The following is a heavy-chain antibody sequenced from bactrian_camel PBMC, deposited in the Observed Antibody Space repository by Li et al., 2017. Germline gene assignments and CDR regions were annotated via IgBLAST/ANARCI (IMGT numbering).Heavy chain of an antibody. J-gene: IGHJ6*01. Sequence: VQLVESGGNLVQPGGSLRLSCAASEFTFSSAWMYWVRQAPGKGLEWVSNIYSDGMQTYYADSVKGRFTISRDVAKSTVYLQMNSLKSEDTALYYCATGEPGVVFGTGALFGCWGQGTQVTVS. CDR3: ATGEPGVVFGTGALFGC. CDR1: EFTFSSAW. D-gene: IGHD7*01. CDR2: IYSDGMQT. V-gene: IGHV3S6*01.